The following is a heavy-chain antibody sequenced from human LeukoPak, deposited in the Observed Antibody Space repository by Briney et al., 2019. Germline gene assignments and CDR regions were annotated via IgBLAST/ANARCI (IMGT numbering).Heavy chain of an antibody. CDR3: ARGEHMVRGVPFDWFDP. CDR2: IYYSGST. Sequence: SETLSLTCTVSGGSISSYYWSWIRQPPGKGLEWIGYIYYSGSTNYNPSLKSRVTISVDTSKNQFYLKLSSVTAADTAVYYCARGEHMVRGVPFDWFDPWGQGTLVTVSS. J-gene: IGHJ5*02. D-gene: IGHD3-10*01. CDR1: GGSISSYY. V-gene: IGHV4-59*08.